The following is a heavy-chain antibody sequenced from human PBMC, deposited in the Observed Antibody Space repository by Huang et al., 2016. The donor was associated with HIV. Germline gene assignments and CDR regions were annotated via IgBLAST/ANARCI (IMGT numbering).Heavy chain of an antibody. Sequence: QVQLVQSGAEVKKPGASVKVSCKASGYTFTIYAMHWVRQAPGQRLEWMGWVNAGNGNTKHSQKFQGRVTITRDTSASTAYMGLSSLRSEDTAVYYCARAAGAFYYYYYYMDVWGKGTTVTVSS. D-gene: IGHD6-13*01. V-gene: IGHV1-3*01. CDR2: VNAGNGNT. CDR1: GYTFTIYA. CDR3: ARAAGAFYYYYYYMDV. J-gene: IGHJ6*03.